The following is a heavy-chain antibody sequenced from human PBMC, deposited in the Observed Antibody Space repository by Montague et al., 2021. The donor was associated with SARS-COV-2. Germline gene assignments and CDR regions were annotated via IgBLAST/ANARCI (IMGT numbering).Heavy chain of an antibody. CDR1: GGSISSSHW. D-gene: IGHD5-18*01. CDR3: AREFRTYGYGLQYWYFDL. Sequence: SETLSLTCAVSGGSISSSHWWSWLRQPPGKGLEWIGEIYHRGSTNYNSSLKRRATISIDKSKNQFSLKLSSVTAAATVEYYCAREFRTYGYGLQYWYFDLWGRGTLVTVSS. J-gene: IGHJ2*01. CDR2: IYHRGST. V-gene: IGHV4-4*02.